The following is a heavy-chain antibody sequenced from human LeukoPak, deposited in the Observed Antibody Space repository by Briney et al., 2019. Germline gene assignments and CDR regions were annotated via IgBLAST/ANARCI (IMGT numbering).Heavy chain of an antibody. Sequence: ASVKVSCKASGYTFTGYYMHWVRQAPGQGLEWMGRINPNSGGTNYAQKFQGRVTMTRDTSISTAYMELSRLRSDDTAVYYCASTPGSCYNHPYYYYYYYMDVWVKRSTVTVSS. V-gene: IGHV1-2*06. J-gene: IGHJ6*03. D-gene: IGHD2-15*01. CDR3: ASTPGSCYNHPYYYYYYYMDV. CDR2: INPNSGGT. CDR1: GYTFTGYY.